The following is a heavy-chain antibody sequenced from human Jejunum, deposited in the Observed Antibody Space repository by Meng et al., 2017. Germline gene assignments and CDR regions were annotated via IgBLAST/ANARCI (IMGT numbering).Heavy chain of an antibody. V-gene: IGHV4-61*08. Sequence: VQSQGSGSGLVRPSANHSLICTVSGCYVSRAGYQWVWIRPPPGNGLELIGYASTNYNPSLKSRVTISLATSRNQFSLSLSSVTAADTAVYYCARDHMGSLDYWGQGILVTVSS. CDR3: ARDHMGSLDY. D-gene: IGHD1-26*01. CDR2: AST. CDR1: GCYVSRAGYQ. J-gene: IGHJ4*02.